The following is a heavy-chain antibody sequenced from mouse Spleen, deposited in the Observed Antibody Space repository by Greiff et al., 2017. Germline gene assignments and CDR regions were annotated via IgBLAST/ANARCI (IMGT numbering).Heavy chain of an antibody. CDR2: IDPENGDT. CDR1: GFNIKDDY. D-gene: IGHD2-4*01. CDR3: TPSTMITTRDY. V-gene: IGHV14-4*01. J-gene: IGHJ2*01. Sequence: VQLQQSGAELVRPGASVKLSCTASGFNIKDDYMHWVKQRPEQGLEWIGWIDPENGDTEYASKFQGKATITADTSSNTAYLQLSSLTSEDTAVYYCTPSTMITTRDYWGQGTTLTVSS.